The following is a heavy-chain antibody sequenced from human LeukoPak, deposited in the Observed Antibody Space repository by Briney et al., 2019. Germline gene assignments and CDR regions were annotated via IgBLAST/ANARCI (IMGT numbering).Heavy chain of an antibody. V-gene: IGHV1-46*01. CDR1: GYTFTSYY. CDR2: INPSGGST. J-gene: IGHJ6*03. CDR3: AGEGLRSIAARRGTRDYMDV. Sequence: ASVKVSCKASGYTFTSYYMHWVRQAPGQGLEWMGIINPSGGSTSYAQKFQGRVTMTRDMSTSTVYMELSSLRSEDTAVYYCAGEGLRSIAARRGTRDYMDVWGKGTTVIVSS. D-gene: IGHD6-6*01.